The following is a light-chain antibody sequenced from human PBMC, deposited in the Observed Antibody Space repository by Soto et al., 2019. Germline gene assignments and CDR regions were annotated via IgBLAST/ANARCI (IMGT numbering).Light chain of an antibody. CDR1: SSDVGGYNY. CDR3: CSYAGSPRYV. CDR2: DVS. Sequence: QSVLTQPRSGSGSPGQSVTISCTGTSSDVGGYNYVSWYQQHPGKAPKVMIYDVSERPSGVPDRFSGSKSGNTASQTISGLQAEDEADYYCCSYAGSPRYVLGTGTKLTVL. V-gene: IGLV2-11*01. J-gene: IGLJ1*01.